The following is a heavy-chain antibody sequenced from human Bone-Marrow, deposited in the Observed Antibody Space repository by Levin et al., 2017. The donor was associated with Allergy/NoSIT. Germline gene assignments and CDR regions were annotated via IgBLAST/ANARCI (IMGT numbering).Heavy chain of an antibody. Sequence: GGSLRLSCTTSGFTFVDYAMNWVRQAPGQGLEWVGFIRSKAHGGTTEYAASVKGRFTISRDDSKFIAYLQVNSLKTEDPAVYYCTRGRNYYDSSALGYRGQGTQLTVSS. CDR1: GFTFVDYA. CDR2: IRSKAHGGTT. V-gene: IGHV3-49*04. D-gene: IGHD3-22*01. CDR3: TRGRNYYDSSALGY. J-gene: IGHJ4*02.